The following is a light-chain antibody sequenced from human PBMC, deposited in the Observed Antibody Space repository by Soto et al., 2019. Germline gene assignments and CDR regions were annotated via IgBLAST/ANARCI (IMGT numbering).Light chain of an antibody. Sequence: QSVLTQPPSVSGAPGQRVTISCTGSGSNIGAGYDVYWYQQLPGTAPKLLIYANSDRPSGIPDRFSGSKSGTSAPLVITGLQAEDEADDDCQSYDNRLTGSFVFGTGTKVTVL. J-gene: IGLJ1*01. CDR2: ANS. CDR3: QSYDNRLTGSFV. CDR1: GSNIGAGYD. V-gene: IGLV1-40*01.